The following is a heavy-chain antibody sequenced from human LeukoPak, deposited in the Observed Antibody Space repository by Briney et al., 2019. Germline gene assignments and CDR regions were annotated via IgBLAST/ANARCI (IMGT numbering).Heavy chain of an antibody. J-gene: IGHJ4*02. D-gene: IGHD2-2*01. CDR1: GGTFSSYA. V-gene: IGHV1-69*01. CDR3: ACGGDIVVPGY. CDR2: IIPIFGTA. Sequence: GASVKVSCKASGGTFSSYAISWVRQAPGQGLEWMGGIIPIFGTANYAQKLQGRVTITADESTSTAYMELSSLRSEDTAVYYCACGGDIVVPGYWGQGALVTVSS.